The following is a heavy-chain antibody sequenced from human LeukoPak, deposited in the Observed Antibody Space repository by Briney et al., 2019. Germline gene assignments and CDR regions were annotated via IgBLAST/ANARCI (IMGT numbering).Heavy chain of an antibody. CDR2: IYPGDSDT. CDR3: ARLGYPRHCSSTSCYRHYYYYMDV. V-gene: IGHV5-51*01. CDR1: GYSFTSYW. J-gene: IGHJ6*03. Sequence: GESLQISCKGSGYSFTSYWIGWVRQMPGQGLEWMGIIYPGDSDTRYSPSFQGQVTISADKSISTAYLQWSSLKASDTAMYYCARLGYPRHCSSTSCYRHYYYYMDVWGKGTTVTVSS. D-gene: IGHD2-2*01.